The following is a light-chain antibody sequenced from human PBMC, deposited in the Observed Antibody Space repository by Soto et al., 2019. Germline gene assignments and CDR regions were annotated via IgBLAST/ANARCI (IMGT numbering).Light chain of an antibody. J-gene: IGKJ4*01. CDR2: EAS. Sequence: EIVLTQSPATLSLSPGERATLSCRTSQSVSSYLAWYQQKRGQAPRRLISEASNRATGIPARFCGSGSGTDFTLTISSLEPEDFALYYCQKRNSWPLTFGGGTKVEI. V-gene: IGKV3-11*01. CDR1: QSVSSY. CDR3: QKRNSWPLT.